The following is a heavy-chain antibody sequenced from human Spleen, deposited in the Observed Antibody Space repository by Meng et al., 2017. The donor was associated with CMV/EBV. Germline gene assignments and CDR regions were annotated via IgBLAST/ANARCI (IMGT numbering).Heavy chain of an antibody. J-gene: IGHJ4*02. D-gene: IGHD3-22*01. CDR2: IKEDGSEK. CDR1: GLTFTTYW. Sequence: GESLKISCAASGLTFTTYWMNWVRQAPGKGLEWVANIKEDGSEKYYVDSVKGRFTISRDNARNSVYLQMNSLRAEDTAVYYCAKAVTMINRFDYWGQGTLVTVSS. V-gene: IGHV3-7*01. CDR3: AKAVTMINRFDY.